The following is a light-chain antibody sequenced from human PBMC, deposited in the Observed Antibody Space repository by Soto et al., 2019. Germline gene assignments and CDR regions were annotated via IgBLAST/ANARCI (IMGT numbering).Light chain of an antibody. J-gene: IGKJ1*01. CDR1: QSISSSY. V-gene: IGKV3-20*01. CDR3: QQYVTSLTT. Sequence: EIVLTQSPGTLSLSPGERATLSCRASQSISSSYLAWYQQKPGQAPRLLMYGASSRATGIPDRFSGSGSGTDFTLTISRLEPEDVAVYYCQQYVTSLTTFGQGTKVEVK. CDR2: GAS.